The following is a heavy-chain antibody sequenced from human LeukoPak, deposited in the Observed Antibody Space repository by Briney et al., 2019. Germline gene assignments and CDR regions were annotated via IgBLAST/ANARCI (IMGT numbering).Heavy chain of an antibody. CDR1: GYIFTGWY. J-gene: IGHJ1*01. Sequence: ASVKVSCKASGYIFTGWYPHWVRQAPGQGLEWMGWINPTCGATTYAQKFQGRVTMTTDTSISTAYMELTSLTSDDTAVFYCARDCQHWGQGTLVTVSS. CDR3: ARDCQH. V-gene: IGHV1-2*02. CDR2: INPTCGAT.